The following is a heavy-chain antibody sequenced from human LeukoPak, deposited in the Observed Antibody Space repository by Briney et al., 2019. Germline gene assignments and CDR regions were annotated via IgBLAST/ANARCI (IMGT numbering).Heavy chain of an antibody. CDR2: IYYSGST. V-gene: IGHV4-59*08. J-gene: IGHJ4*02. CDR1: GGSISSYY. D-gene: IGHD3-22*01. Sequence: KPSETLSLTCTVSGGSISSYYWSWIRQPPGKGLEWIGYIYYSGSTNYNPSLKSRVTISVDTSKNQFSLKMSSVTAADTAVYYCVSYFDSSGYHSGDYWGQGTLVTVSS. CDR3: VSYFDSSGYHSGDY.